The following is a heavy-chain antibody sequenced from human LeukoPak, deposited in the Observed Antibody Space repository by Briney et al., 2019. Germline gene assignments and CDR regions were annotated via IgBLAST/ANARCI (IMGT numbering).Heavy chain of an antibody. D-gene: IGHD3-9*01. J-gene: IGHJ4*02. CDR1: GYSISSGYY. CDR3: ARDRLYDILTGPFDC. CDR2: IYDSGST. Sequence: SETLSLTCTVSGYSISSGYYWGWIRQAAGKGLEWVGRIYDSGSTHYNPSLKSRVTMSLDTSKNQFSLNLNSVTAADTAVYYCARDRLYDILTGPFDCWGQGTLVTVSS. V-gene: IGHV4-38-2*02.